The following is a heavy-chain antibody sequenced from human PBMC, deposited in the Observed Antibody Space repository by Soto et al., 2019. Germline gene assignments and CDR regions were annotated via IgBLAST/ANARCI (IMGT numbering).Heavy chain of an antibody. J-gene: IGHJ4*02. D-gene: IGHD3-10*01. CDR1: GFTFSSYA. CDR2: ISGSGGST. V-gene: IGHV3-23*01. Sequence: GGSLRLSCAASGFTFSSYAMSWVRQAPGKGLEWVSAISGSGGSTYYADSVKGRFTISRDNSKNTLYLQMNSLRAEDTAVYYCAKDYLWFGEFQPADYWGQGTLVTVSS. CDR3: AKDYLWFGEFQPADY.